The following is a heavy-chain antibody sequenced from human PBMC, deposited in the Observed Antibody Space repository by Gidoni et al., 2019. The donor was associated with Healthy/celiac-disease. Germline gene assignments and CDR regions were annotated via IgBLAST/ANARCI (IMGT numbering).Heavy chain of an antibody. D-gene: IGHD1-20*01. CDR1: GYTFTSYG. CDR3: ARDPDRYNWNGYYFDY. J-gene: IGHJ4*02. V-gene: IGHV1-18*01. CDR2: ISAYNGNT. Sequence: QVQLVQSGAEVKKPGASEKVSCKASGYTFTSYGISWVRQAPGQGLEWMGWISAYNGNTNYAQQLQGRVTMTTDTSTSTAYMELRSLRSDDTAVYYCARDPDRYNWNGYYFDYWGQGTLVTVSS.